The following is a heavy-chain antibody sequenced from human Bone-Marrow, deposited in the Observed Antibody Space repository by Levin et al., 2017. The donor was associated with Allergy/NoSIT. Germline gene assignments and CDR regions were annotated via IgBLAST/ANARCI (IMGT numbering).Heavy chain of an antibody. CDR1: GYTFTDYY. CDR2: INPNSGGT. Sequence: ASVKVSCKASGYTFTDYYMNWVRQAPGQGLEWMGWINPNSGGTNYAQKSQGRVTMTRDTSISTAYMELSGLRSDDTAVYYCARDPDYYDRAFDTWGQGTMVTVSS. V-gene: IGHV1-2*02. D-gene: IGHD3-22*01. CDR3: ARDPDYYDRAFDT. J-gene: IGHJ3*02.